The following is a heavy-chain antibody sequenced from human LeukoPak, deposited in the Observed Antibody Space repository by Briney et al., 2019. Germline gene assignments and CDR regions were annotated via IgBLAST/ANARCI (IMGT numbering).Heavy chain of an antibody. CDR1: RYSFTAYF. Sequence: ASVKVSCQHSRYSFTAYFLLWLRTAAGQGGAGMEWFHLRRGDTNYAQKFQGRVTMTRDTSISTAYLDLSSLRSDDTAVYYCARDGDYGTGSYYRGCIDSWGQGTPVTVSP. D-gene: IGHD3-10*01. CDR3: ARDGDYGTGSYYRGCIDS. V-gene: IGHV1-2*02. J-gene: IGHJ4*02. CDR2: FHLRRGDT.